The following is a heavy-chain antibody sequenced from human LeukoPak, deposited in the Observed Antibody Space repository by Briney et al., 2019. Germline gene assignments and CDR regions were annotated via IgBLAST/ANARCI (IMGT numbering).Heavy chain of an antibody. Sequence: SETLSLTCAVSGGSISSSNYYWGWIRQPPGQGLEWIGSIYYSGNTYYNPSLKSRVTISVDTSKNQFSLKLSSVTATDTAVYYCARRRAGRDWFDPWGQGTLVTVSS. CDR1: GGSISSSNYY. J-gene: IGHJ5*02. CDR2: IYYSGNT. V-gene: IGHV4-39*01. CDR3: ARRRAGRDWFDP. D-gene: IGHD6-19*01.